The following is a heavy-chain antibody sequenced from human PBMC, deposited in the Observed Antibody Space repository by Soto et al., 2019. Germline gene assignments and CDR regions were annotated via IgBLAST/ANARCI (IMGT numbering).Heavy chain of an antibody. V-gene: IGHV3-23*01. CDR2: ISGSGGST. J-gene: IGHJ6*02. CDR3: AVEWFARPPYYYYGMDV. CDR1: GFTFSSYA. Sequence: EVQLLESGGGLVQPGGSLRLSCAASGFTFSSYAMSWVRQAPGKGLEWVSAISGSGGSTYYADSVKGRFTISRDNSKNTLCLQMNSLRSDDTAVYYCAVEWFARPPYYYYGMDVWGQGTTVTVSS. D-gene: IGHD3-3*01.